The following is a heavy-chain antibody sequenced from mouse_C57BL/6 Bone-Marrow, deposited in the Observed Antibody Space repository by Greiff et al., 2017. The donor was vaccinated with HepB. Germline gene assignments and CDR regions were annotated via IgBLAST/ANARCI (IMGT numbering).Heavy chain of an antibody. J-gene: IGHJ4*01. CDR2: IWGVGST. CDR1: GFSLTSYG. D-gene: IGHD1-2*01. Sequence: VMLVESGPGLVAPSQSLSITCTVSGFSLTSYGVDWVRQSPGKGLEWLGVIWGVGSTNYNSALKSRLSISKDNSKSQVFLKMNSLQTDDTAMYYCASFITTDYYAMDYWGQGTSVTVSS. V-gene: IGHV2-6*01. CDR3: ASFITTDYYAMDY.